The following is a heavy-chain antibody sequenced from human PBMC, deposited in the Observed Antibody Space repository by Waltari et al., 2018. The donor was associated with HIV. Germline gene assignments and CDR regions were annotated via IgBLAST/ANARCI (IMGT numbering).Heavy chain of an antibody. D-gene: IGHD6-19*01. Sequence: QVQLQQWGAGLLKPSETLSLTCDVYGGSFSGYYWSWIRQPAGKGLEWIGEINHSGSTNYNPSLKSRVTISVDTSKNQFSLKVSSVTAADTAVYYCARHGSGWYYYGMDVWGQGTTVTVSS. V-gene: IGHV4-34*01. CDR1: GGSFSGYY. CDR3: ARHGSGWYYYGMDV. J-gene: IGHJ6*02. CDR2: INHSGST.